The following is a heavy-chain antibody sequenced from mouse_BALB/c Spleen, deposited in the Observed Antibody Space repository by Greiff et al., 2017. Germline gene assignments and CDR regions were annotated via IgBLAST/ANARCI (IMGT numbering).Heavy chain of an antibody. CDR2: IYPGNGDT. J-gene: IGHJ4*01. D-gene: IGHD2-4*01. CDR3: AREDDYGYAMDY. V-gene: IGHV1-12*01. CDR1: GYTFTSYN. Sequence: QVQLKQPGAELVKPGASVKMSCKASGYTFTSYNMHWVKQTPGQGLEWIGAIYPGNGDTSYNQKFKGKATLTADKSSSTAYMQLSSLTSEDSAVYYCAREDDYGYAMDYWGQGTSVTVSS.